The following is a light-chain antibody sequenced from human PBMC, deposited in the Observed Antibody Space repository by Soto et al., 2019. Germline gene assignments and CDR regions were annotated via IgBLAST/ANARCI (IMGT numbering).Light chain of an antibody. J-gene: IGKJ2*01. CDR1: QGISSY. V-gene: IGKV1-8*01. CDR3: QQYYSYPMYT. CDR2: AAS. Sequence: AIRMTQSPSSFSASTGDRVTITCRASQGISSYLAWYQQKPRKAPKLLIYAASTLHSGVPSRFSGSGSGTDFTLTISCLQSEDFATYYCQQYYSYPMYTFGQGTKLEIK.